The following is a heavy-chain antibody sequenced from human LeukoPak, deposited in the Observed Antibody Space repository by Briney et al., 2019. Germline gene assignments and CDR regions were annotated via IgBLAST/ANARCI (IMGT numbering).Heavy chain of an antibody. CDR1: GNYW. CDR2: INSDGSWT. V-gene: IGHV3-74*01. CDR3: VSFYETY. J-gene: IGHJ4*02. D-gene: IGHD2/OR15-2a*01. Sequence: PGGSLRLSCAASGNYWMHWVRRAPGKGLVWVSHINSDGSWTSYADSVKGRFTISEDNAKNMVYLQMNSLRAEDTAVYYCVSFYETYWGRGTLVTVSS.